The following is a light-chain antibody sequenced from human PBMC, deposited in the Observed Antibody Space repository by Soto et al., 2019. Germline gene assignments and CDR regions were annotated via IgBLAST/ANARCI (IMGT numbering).Light chain of an antibody. CDR1: QSISSY. CDR2: AAS. CDR3: QQMHSTPRT. V-gene: IGKV1-39*01. Sequence: DIQMTQSPSSLSASVGAIVTITCRASQSISSYLNWYQHKPGKATKHLIYAASSLQSGDPSRFSGSGSRTKFTLNNSSLQHEDFATYYCQQMHSTPRTFGQGTKVEIK. J-gene: IGKJ1*01.